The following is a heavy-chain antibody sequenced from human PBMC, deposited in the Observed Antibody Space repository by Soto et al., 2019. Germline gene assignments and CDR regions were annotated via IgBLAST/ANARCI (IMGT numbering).Heavy chain of an antibody. V-gene: IGHV4-39*01. D-gene: IGHD2-15*01. CDR1: GGSISSSSYY. J-gene: IGHJ4*02. Sequence: SETLSLTCTVSGGSISSSSYYWGWIRQPPGKGLEWIGSLYYSGSNYYNPSLKSRVTISVDTSKNQSSLKLSSVTAADTAVYYCARWWMVTAFDYWGQGTLDPVSS. CDR2: LYYSGSN. CDR3: ARWWMVTAFDY.